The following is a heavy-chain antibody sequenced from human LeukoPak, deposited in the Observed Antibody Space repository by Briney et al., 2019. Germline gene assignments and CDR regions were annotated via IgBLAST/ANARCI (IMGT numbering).Heavy chain of an antibody. J-gene: IGHJ6*02. D-gene: IGHD3-9*01. CDR1: GFTFSNYW. V-gene: IGHV3-64D*06. Sequence: TGGSLRLSCAASGFTFSNYWLTWVRQAPGKGLEYVSAISSNGGSTYYADSVKGRFTISRDNSKNTLYLQMSSLRAEDTAVYYCVKGMEDYDILTGVLDVWGQGTTVTVSS. CDR2: ISSNGGST. CDR3: VKGMEDYDILTGVLDV.